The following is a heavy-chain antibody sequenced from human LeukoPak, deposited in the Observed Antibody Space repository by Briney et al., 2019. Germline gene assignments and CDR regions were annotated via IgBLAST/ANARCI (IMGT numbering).Heavy chain of an antibody. CDR2: ISWNSGSI. V-gene: IGHV3-9*01. Sequence: PGGSLRLSCAASGFTFDDYAMHWVRQAPGKGLEWVSGISWNSGSIGYADSVKGRFTISRDNAKNSLYLQMNSLRAEDTALYYCVKGRYSSSWTEEYFQHWGQGTLVTVSS. D-gene: IGHD6-13*01. J-gene: IGHJ1*01. CDR1: GFTFDDYA. CDR3: VKGRYSSSWTEEYFQH.